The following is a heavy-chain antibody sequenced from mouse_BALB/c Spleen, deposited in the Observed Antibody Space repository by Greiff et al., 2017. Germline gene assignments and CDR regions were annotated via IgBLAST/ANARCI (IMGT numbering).Heavy chain of an antibody. J-gene: IGHJ3*01. CDR1: GFSLTDYG. Sequence: VQRVESGPGLVAPSQSLSITCTVSGFSLTDYGVSWIRQPPGKGLEWLGVIWGGGSTYYNSALRSRLSISKDNSKSQVFLKMNSLQTDDTAMYYCAKHGDYDYEGFAYWGQGTLVTVSA. CDR2: IWGGGST. D-gene: IGHD2-4*01. CDR3: AKHGDYDYEGFAY. V-gene: IGHV2-6-5*01.